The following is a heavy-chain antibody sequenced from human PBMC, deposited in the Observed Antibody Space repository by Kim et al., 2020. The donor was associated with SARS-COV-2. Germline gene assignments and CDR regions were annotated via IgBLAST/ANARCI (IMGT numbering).Heavy chain of an antibody. V-gene: IGHV3-15*01. J-gene: IGHJ4*02. CDR1: GFTFINAW. CDR3: TTEYYYDSSGYYRTSCYVDY. D-gene: IGHD3-22*01. CDR2: IKSKTDGGTT. Sequence: GGSLRLSCAASGFTFINAWMSWVRQAPGKGLEWVGRIKSKTDGGTTDYAAPVTGRFTISRDESKNTLYLQMNSQKTEDTAVYYCTTEYYYDSSGYYRTSCYVDYWGQGTLVTVSS.